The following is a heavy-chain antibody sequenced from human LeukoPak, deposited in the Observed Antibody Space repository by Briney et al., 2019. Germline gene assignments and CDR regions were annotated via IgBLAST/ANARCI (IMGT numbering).Heavy chain of an antibody. V-gene: IGHV4-4*07. J-gene: IGHJ4*02. D-gene: IGHD5-24*01. CDR2: IYASGST. CDR3: ARLTATITSFDY. CDR1: GGSISSYY. Sequence: SKTLSLTCTVSGGSISSYYWSWIRQPAGKGLEWIGRIYASGSTNYNPSLKSRVTMSVDTSKNQFSLKLSSVTAADTAVYYCARLTATITSFDYWGQGTLVTVSS.